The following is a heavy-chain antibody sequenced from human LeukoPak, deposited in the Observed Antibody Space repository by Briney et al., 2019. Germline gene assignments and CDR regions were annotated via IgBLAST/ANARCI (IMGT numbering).Heavy chain of an antibody. CDR1: GFTFSSYA. V-gene: IGHV3-23*01. D-gene: IGHD3-10*01. J-gene: IGHJ3*02. CDR3: AKDSCYCYGAGSYYNPGAFDI. Sequence: GGSLRLSCAASGFTFSSYAMSWVRQAPGKGLEWVSAISGSGGSTYYADSVKGRFTISRDNSKNTLYLQMNSLRAEDTAVYYCAKDSCYCYGAGSYYNPGAFDIWGQGTMVTVSS. CDR2: ISGSGGST.